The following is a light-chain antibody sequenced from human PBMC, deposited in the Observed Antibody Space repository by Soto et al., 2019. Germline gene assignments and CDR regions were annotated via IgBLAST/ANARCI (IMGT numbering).Light chain of an antibody. Sequence: EIVLTQPPATLSVSPGERATLSCRASQSVSSYLAWYQQKPGQAPRLLIYQTSLRAAGIPARFSASGSGTDFTLTISDVQPEDFALYYCQQRSKWITFGQGTRLEI. CDR3: QQRSKWIT. V-gene: IGKV3-11*01. J-gene: IGKJ5*01. CDR1: QSVSSY. CDR2: QTS.